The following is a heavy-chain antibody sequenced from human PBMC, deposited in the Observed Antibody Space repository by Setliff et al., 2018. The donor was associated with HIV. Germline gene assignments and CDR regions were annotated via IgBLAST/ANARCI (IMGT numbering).Heavy chain of an antibody. CDR2: IYHSGDT. J-gene: IGHJ5*02. CDR3: ARVAAVTYGKGDWFDP. Sequence: SETLSLTCAVSGGSISSTNWWNCVRQPAGKGLEWIGEIYHSGDTNYNPSLKSRVTISVDKSKNQFSLKLTSVTAADTAVYYCARVAAVTYGKGDWFDPWGQGTQVTVSS. V-gene: IGHV4-4*02. CDR1: GGSISSTNW. D-gene: IGHD4-17*01.